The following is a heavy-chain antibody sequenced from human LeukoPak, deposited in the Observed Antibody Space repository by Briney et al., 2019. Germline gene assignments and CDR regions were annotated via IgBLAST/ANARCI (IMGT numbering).Heavy chain of an antibody. CDR3: ARVNPGGYGAFDI. CDR2: ISYDGSNK. J-gene: IGHJ3*02. V-gene: IGHV3-30*04. CDR1: GFTFSSYA. Sequence: GGSLRLSCAASGFTFSSYAMHWVRQAPGKGLEWVAVISYDGSNKYYADSVKGRFTISRDNSKNTLYLQMNSLRAEDTAVYYCARVNPGGYGAFDIWGQGTMVTVSS. D-gene: IGHD3-22*01.